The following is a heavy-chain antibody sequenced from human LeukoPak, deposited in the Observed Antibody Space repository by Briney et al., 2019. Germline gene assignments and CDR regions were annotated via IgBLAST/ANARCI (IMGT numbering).Heavy chain of an antibody. D-gene: IGHD1-26*01. J-gene: IGHJ4*02. CDR1: GFTFSDYY. V-gene: IGHV3-23*01. Sequence: GGSLRLSCVASGFTFSDYYMSWIRQAPGKGLEWVSGISDRGVSTYYADSVKGRFTISRDNSKNTLYLQMSSLRAEDTALYYCARGGIGFHSGSYSSFDYWGQGTLVTVSS. CDR2: ISDRGVST. CDR3: ARGGIGFHSGSYSSFDY.